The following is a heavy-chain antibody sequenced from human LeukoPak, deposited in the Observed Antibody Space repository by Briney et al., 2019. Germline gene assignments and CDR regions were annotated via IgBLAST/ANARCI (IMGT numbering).Heavy chain of an antibody. CDR2: IKHSGST. CDR1: GGSFSDYY. V-gene: IGHV4-34*01. J-gene: IGHJ4*02. CDR3: ARAPPPGATAYGVVDY. Sequence: SETLSLTCAVYGGSFSDYYWSWIRQPPGKGLEWIGEIKHSGSTKYNPPLKSRVTISVDTSKNQFSLKLSSVTAADTAVYYCARAPPPGATAYGVVDYWGQGTLVTVSS. D-gene: IGHD3-16*01.